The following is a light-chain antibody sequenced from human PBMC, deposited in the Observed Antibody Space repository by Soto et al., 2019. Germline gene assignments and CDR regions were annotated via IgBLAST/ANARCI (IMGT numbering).Light chain of an antibody. J-gene: IGKJ1*01. V-gene: IGKV3-15*01. CDR2: GES. CDR3: PQHNNWWT. Sequence: EIVMTQSPATLSVSPGERATLSCRASQSVSNNLAWYQKKPGQAPRLLIDGESTRATGIPARFSGSGSGTEFTLTISSLQSEDFAFYYCPQHNNWWTVGQGTRVDIK. CDR1: QSVSNN.